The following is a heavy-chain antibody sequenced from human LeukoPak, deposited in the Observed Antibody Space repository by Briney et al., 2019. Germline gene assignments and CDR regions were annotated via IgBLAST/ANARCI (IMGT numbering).Heavy chain of an antibody. CDR3: ARDRPYSSGWYEANFGY. J-gene: IGHJ4*02. D-gene: IGHD6-19*01. Sequence: ASVKVSCKASGYTFTSYGISWVRQAPGQGLEWMGWISAYNGNTNYAQKLQGRVTMTTDTSTSTAYMELRSLRSDDTAVYYCARDRPYSSGWYEANFGYWGQGTLVTVSS. CDR2: ISAYNGNT. CDR1: GYTFTSYG. V-gene: IGHV1-18*01.